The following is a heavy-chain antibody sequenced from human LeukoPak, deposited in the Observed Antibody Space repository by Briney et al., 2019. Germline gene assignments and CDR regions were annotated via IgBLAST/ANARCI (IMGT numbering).Heavy chain of an antibody. Sequence: SQTLSLTCAISGDSVSSNSAAWNWIRQSPSRGLEWLGRTYYRSKWYSDYAISVKSRITISPDTTKNQFSLQLNSVTPEDTAVYYCAAGAVAGIIFWGQGTLVTVSS. D-gene: IGHD6-19*01. V-gene: IGHV6-1*01. CDR2: TYYRSKWYS. J-gene: IGHJ4*02. CDR3: AAGAVAGIIF. CDR1: GDSVSSNSAA.